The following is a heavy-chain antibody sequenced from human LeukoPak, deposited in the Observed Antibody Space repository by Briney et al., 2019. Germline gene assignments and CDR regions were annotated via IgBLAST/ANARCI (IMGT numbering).Heavy chain of an antibody. Sequence: KPSETLSLTCAVYGGSFSGYYWSWIRQPPGKGLGWIGEINHSGSTNYNPSLKSRVTISVDTSKNQFSLKLSSVTAADTAVYYCARTPYYDFWSGYWDYYYYMDVWGKGTTVTVSS. D-gene: IGHD3-3*01. CDR3: ARTPYYDFWSGYWDYYYYMDV. J-gene: IGHJ6*03. CDR1: GGSFSGYY. V-gene: IGHV4-34*01. CDR2: INHSGST.